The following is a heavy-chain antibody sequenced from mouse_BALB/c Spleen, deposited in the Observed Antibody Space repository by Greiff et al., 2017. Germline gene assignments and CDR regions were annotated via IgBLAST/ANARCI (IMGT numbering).Heavy chain of an antibody. CDR3: ARSGVDY. J-gene: IGHJ2*01. CDR2: INPSNGRT. V-gene: IGHV1S81*02. Sequence: QVQLQQPGAELVKPGASVKLSCKASGYTFTSYWMHWVKQRPGQGLEWIGEINPSNGRTNYNEKFKSKATLTVDKSSSTAYMQLSSLTSEDSAVYYCARSGVDYWGQGTTLTVSS. CDR1: GYTFTSYW.